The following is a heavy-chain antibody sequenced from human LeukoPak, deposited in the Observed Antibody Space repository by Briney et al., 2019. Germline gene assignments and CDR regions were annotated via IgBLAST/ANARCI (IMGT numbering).Heavy chain of an antibody. V-gene: IGHV1-18*01. CDR1: GYTFTSYG. D-gene: IGHD6-13*01. CDR3: ARSEIKGAASSWAYYYYYGMDV. J-gene: IGHJ6*02. Sequence: ASVKVSCKASGYTFTSYGISWVRQAPGQGLEWMGWIRAYNGNTNYAQKLQGRVTMTTDTSTSTAYMELSSLRSEDTAVYYCARSEIKGAASSWAYYYYYGMDVWGQGTTVTVSS. CDR2: IRAYNGNT.